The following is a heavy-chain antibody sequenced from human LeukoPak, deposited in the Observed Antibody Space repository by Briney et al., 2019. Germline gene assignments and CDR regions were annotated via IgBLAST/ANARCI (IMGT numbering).Heavy chain of an antibody. CDR1: GFTFSSYE. Sequence: GGSLTLSCAASGFTFSSYEMNWVRQAPGKGLEWVSYISSSGSTIYYADSVKGRFTISRDNAKNSLYLQMNSLRAEDTAVYYCARITMVRGVMNYWGQGTLVTVSS. CDR2: ISSSGSTI. V-gene: IGHV3-48*03. D-gene: IGHD3-10*01. J-gene: IGHJ4*02. CDR3: ARITMVRGVMNY.